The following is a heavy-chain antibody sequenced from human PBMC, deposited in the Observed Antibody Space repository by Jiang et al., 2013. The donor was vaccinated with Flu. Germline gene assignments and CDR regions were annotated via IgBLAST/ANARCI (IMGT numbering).Heavy chain of an antibody. CDR2: IYPGDSDT. CDR1: GYSFTSYW. CDR3: ARHKGDYYDSSGYYNGNYFDY. V-gene: IGHV5-51*01. J-gene: IGHJ4*02. D-gene: IGHD3-22*01. Sequence: SLKISCKGSGYSFTSYWIGWVRQMPGKGLEWIGIIYPGDSDTRYSPSFQGQVTISADKSISTAYLQWSSLKASDTAMYYCARHKGDYYDSSGYYNGNYFDYWGQGTLVTVSS.